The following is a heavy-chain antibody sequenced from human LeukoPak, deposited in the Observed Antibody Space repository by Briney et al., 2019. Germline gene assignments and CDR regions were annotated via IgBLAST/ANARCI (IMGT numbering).Heavy chain of an antibody. CDR2: ISSSSSYI. Sequence: GGSLRLSCAASGVTFSRYSINWVRQAPGKGLEWVSSISSSSSYIYYADSVKGRFTISRDNAKTSLYLQMNSLRAEDTAVYYCARVPMYYSGSGSYNDYWGQGTLVTVSS. V-gene: IGHV3-21*01. CDR3: ARVPMYYSGSGSYNDY. D-gene: IGHD3-10*01. CDR1: GVTFSRYS. J-gene: IGHJ4*02.